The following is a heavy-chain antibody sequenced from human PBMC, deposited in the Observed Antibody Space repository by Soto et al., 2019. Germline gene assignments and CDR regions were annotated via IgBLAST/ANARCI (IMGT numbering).Heavy chain of an antibody. V-gene: IGHV1-18*01. CDR1: GYTFTSYG. CDR2: ISAYNGNT. J-gene: IGHJ5*02. Sequence: ASVKVSCKASGYTFTSYGISWVRQAPGQGLEWMGWISAYNGNTNYAQKLQGRVTMTTDTSTSTAYMELRSLRSDDTAVYYCARGIGELEPTGGGFDPWGQGTLVTVSS. CDR3: ARGIGELEPTGGGFDP. D-gene: IGHD1-1*01.